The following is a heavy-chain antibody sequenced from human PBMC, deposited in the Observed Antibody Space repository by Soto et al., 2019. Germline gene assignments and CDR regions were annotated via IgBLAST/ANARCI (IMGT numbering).Heavy chain of an antibody. J-gene: IGHJ4*02. CDR2: IYRTGST. V-gene: IGHV4-4*02. CDR1: GGSFTSNNW. Sequence: SETLSLTCAVSGGSFTSNNWWTWVRQPPGQGLAWIGEIYRTGSTNYNPSLKSRVTISLDKSESQFSLKVTSLTAADTAVYYCASRDPGTSVDYWGQGTLVTVSS. CDR3: ASRDPGTSVDY. D-gene: IGHD1-7*01.